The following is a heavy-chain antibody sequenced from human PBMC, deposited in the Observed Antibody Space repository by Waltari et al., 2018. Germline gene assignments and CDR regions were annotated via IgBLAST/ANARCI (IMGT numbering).Heavy chain of an antibody. CDR2: IINGETT. Sequence: QVQLPQWGAGRLQPSETLSLTCGIYGGSFSAYYWNWIRQPPGKGLECIGGIINGETTKYDPALESLVTVTSDRSKSQFSRTVKSVTAADTAVYYCARRGPNWYFDVWGRGTLVTVSS. V-gene: IGHV4-34*12. CDR3: ARRGPNWYFDV. J-gene: IGHJ2*01. CDR1: GGSFSAYY.